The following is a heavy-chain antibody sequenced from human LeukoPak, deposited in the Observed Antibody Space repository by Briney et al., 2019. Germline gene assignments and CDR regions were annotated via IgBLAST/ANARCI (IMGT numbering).Heavy chain of an antibody. D-gene: IGHD6-13*01. CDR2: ISGNSGSI. J-gene: IGHJ1*01. CDR1: GFTFDDYA. Sequence: PGGSRRLSCAASGFTFDDYAMHWVRQAPGKGLEWVSGISGNSGSIGYADSVKGRFTISRDKAKNSLYLQMNSLRAEDTALYYCAKDWADSRVQYFQHWGQGTLVTVSS. CDR3: AKDWADSRVQYFQH. V-gene: IGHV3-9*01.